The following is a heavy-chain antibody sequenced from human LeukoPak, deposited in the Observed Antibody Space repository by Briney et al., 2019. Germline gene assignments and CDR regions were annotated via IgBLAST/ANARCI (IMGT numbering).Heavy chain of an antibody. CDR3: ERVGIKTLGDYVHDVFDI. V-gene: IGHV3-21*01. D-gene: IGHD4-17*01. Sequence: GGSLRLSCAATGFSFSSYTINWVRQAPGKGLEWVSSISSGSSYIYYGDSVKGRFTISRDNAKNSLYLQMNSLRAEDTAVYYCERVGIKTLGDYVHDVFDIWGQGTMVTVSS. J-gene: IGHJ3*02. CDR1: GFSFSSYT. CDR2: ISSGSSYI.